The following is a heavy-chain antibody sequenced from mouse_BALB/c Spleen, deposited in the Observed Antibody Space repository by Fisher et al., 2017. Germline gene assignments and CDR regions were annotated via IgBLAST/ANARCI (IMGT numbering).Heavy chain of an antibody. CDR3: ARLDYYDYAPYAMDY. J-gene: IGHJ4*01. Sequence: KFKGKATLTVDKSSSTAYIQLSSLTSEDSAVYYCARLDYYDYAPYAMDYWGQGTSVTVS. V-gene: IGHV1-64*01. D-gene: IGHD2-4*01.